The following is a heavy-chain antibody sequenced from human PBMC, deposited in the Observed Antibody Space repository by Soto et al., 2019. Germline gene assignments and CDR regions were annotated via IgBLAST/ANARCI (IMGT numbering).Heavy chain of an antibody. CDR3: SFVFFFNDGASTDI. CDR2: IGSAGSNK. J-gene: IGHJ3*02. CDR1: VLSLGAYA. Sequence: QLGWSVRICCAACVLSLGAYAMSWVLLAPEKGLEWVSVIGSAGSNKYYADSVEGRSTVSRDDSMNMLYLSMDSLRVEDTAVYYCSFVFFFNDGASTDI. V-gene: IGHV3-23*03. D-gene: IGHD2-8*01.